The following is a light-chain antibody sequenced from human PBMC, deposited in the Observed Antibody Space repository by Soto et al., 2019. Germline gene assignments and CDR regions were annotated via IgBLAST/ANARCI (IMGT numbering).Light chain of an antibody. CDR2: EGS. V-gene: IGLV2-23*01. CDR1: SSDVGSYNL. Sequence: QSALTQPASVSGSPGQSITISCTGTSSDVGSYNLVSWYQRYPGKAPKLMIYEGSKRPSGVSNRFSGSKSGNTASLTISGLQAEDEADYYRCSYAGSRTYVFGTGTTVTVL. J-gene: IGLJ1*01. CDR3: CSYAGSRTYV.